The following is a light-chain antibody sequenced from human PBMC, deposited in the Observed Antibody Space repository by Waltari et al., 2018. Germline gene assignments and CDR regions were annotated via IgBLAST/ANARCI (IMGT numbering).Light chain of an antibody. CDR3: QEYDSLPIT. V-gene: IGKV1-5*03. CDR1: QYVKNK. CDR2: MAS. Sequence: DIQMTQSPSTLPASVGDRVTITCRASQYVKNKLAWFQQKPGKAPKVLIHMASRLESGVPSRFSGSGFGTEFILSISSLQPDDFATYYCQEYDSLPITFGGGTKVEIK. J-gene: IGKJ4*01.